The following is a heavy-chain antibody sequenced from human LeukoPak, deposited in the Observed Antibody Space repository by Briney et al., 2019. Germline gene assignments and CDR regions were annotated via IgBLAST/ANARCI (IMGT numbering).Heavy chain of an antibody. CDR3: ARVDLLTGYYFFDY. V-gene: IGHV1-18*01. CDR1: GYTFSNYG. CDR2: IRGDSGNT. Sequence: VASVKVSCKASGYTFSNYGISWVRQAPGRGLEWVGWIRGDSGNTNYAQKLQGRVTMTTDTSTSTAYMELRSLGSDETAVYYCARVDLLTGYYFFDYWGQGTLVTVSS. J-gene: IGHJ4*02. D-gene: IGHD3-9*01.